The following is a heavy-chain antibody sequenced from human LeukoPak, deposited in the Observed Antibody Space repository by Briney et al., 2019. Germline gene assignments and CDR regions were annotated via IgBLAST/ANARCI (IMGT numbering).Heavy chain of an antibody. J-gene: IGHJ3*02. CDR3: ARHRPSIADAFDI. D-gene: IGHD6-6*01. CDR1: GGSFSGYY. V-gene: IGHV4-34*01. CDR2: INHSGST. Sequence: SETLSLTCAVYGGSFSGYYWSWIRQPPGKGLEWIGEINHSGSTNYNPSLKSRVTISVDTSKNQFSLKLSSVTAADTAVYYCARHRPSIADAFDIWGQGTMVSVSS.